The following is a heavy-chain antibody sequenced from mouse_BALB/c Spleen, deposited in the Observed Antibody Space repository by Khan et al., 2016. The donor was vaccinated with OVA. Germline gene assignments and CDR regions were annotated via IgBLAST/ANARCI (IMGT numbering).Heavy chain of an antibody. CDR1: GYTFTNYW. D-gene: IGHD2-1*01. CDR3: ARGYFGNYEFAY. V-gene: IGHV1S132*01. J-gene: IGHJ3*01. CDR2: IFPGTGTT. Sequence: VQLQESGADLVKPGASVKLSCKTSGYTFTNYWIQWVKQRPGQGLGWIGEIFPGTGTTYYNENFKAKATLTIDTSSSTAYMQRSSLTSEDSAVYFCARGYFGNYEFAYWGQGTLVTVSA.